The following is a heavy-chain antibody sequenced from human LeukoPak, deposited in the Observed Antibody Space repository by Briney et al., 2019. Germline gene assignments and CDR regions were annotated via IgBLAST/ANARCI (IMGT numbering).Heavy chain of an antibody. CDR2: IYTSGST. V-gene: IGHV4-4*07. CDR3: ARGAGPRTYYYGMDV. CDR1: GGSISSYY. J-gene: IGHJ6*02. Sequence: PSETLSLTCTISGGSISSYYWSWIRQPAGRGLEWIGRIYTSGSTNYNPSLKSRVTMSVDTSKNQFSLKLSSVTAADTAVYYCARGAGPRTYYYGMDVWGQGTTVTVSS. D-gene: IGHD6-13*01.